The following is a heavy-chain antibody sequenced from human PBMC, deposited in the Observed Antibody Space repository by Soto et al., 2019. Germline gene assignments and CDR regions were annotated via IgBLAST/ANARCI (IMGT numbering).Heavy chain of an antibody. Sequence: SETVSITCTVSGDSFKRGSYSWSWIRQPPGEGLEWIGYVYHTGRTSYNPSLKSRVSISMDTSKNQFSLNLDSVTAADTAVYFCARDFAYFDYWGQGTLVNVS. D-gene: IGHD3-3*01. CDR3: ARDFAYFDY. V-gene: IGHV4-61*01. CDR2: VYHTGRT. J-gene: IGHJ4*02. CDR1: GDSFKRGSYS.